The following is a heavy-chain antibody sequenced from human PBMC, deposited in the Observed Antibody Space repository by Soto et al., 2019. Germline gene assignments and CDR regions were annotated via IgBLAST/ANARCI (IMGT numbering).Heavy chain of an antibody. CDR1: GYTHTELS. J-gene: IGHJ4*02. CDR2: FDPEDGET. CDR3: ATVKPTYYYDSSGPMAVDY. Sequence: SVKVSCKVSGYTHTELSMHWVRQAPGKGLEWMGGFDPEDGETIYAQKFQGRVTMTEDTSTDTAYMELSSLRSEDTAVYYCATVKPTYYYDSSGPMAVDYWGQGTLVTVSS. D-gene: IGHD3-22*01. V-gene: IGHV1-24*01.